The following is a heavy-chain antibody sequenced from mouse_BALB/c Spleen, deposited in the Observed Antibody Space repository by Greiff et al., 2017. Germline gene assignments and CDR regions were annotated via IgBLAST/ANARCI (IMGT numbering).Heavy chain of an antibody. J-gene: IGHJ4*01. V-gene: IGHV1S16*01. D-gene: IGHD2-10*02. CDR1: GYTFTSYW. CDR3: TIPLYGNHHYYAIDD. Sequence: VQLQQPGADLVEPAHSVSLSCTASGYTFTSYWMHWVNLRPGQGFEWIGEINPSNGGTNYNAKFKRKATLTVDKSSSTAYMQLSSLTSEDSAVYYCTIPLYGNHHYYAIDDRGQGTSGTVSA. CDR2: INPSNGGT.